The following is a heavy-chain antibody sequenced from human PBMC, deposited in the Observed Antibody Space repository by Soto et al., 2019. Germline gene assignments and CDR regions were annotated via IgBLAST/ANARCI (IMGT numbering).Heavy chain of an antibody. CDR3: ARASGRDYYYGMGV. J-gene: IGHJ6*02. CDR1: GYTFIGYY. CDR2: INPSTGGS. Sequence: QVQLVQSGAEVKKPGASVNISCKASGYTFIGYYMNWVRQAPGQGLEWMGWINPSTGGSYSAQKFQGWVTMTSDRSSSTAYVELRGLKSDDSAVYYCARASGRDYYYGMGVWGQGTRVIVSS. V-gene: IGHV1-2*04.